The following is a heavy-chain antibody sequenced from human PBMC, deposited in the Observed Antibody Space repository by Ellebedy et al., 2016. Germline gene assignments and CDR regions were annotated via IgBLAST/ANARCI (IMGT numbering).Heavy chain of an antibody. CDR1: GYTFTGYY. CDR3: ARQLNDIVVVITTFNFDY. D-gene: IGHD3-22*01. Sequence: ASVKVSCXASGYTFTGYYMHWVRQAPGQGLEWMGWINPNSGGTNYAQKFQGRVTMTRDTSISTAYMELSRLRSDDTAVYYCARQLNDIVVVITTFNFDYWGQGTLVTVSS. V-gene: IGHV1-2*02. CDR2: INPNSGGT. J-gene: IGHJ4*02.